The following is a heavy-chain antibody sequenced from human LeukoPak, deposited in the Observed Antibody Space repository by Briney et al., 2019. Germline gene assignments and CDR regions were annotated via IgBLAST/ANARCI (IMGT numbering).Heavy chain of an antibody. V-gene: IGHV3-30*04. CDR2: ISYDGSNK. CDR3: ARGPSTTGTTYFDS. J-gene: IGHJ5*01. Sequence: PGGSLRLSCAASGFTFSSYAMHWVRQAPGKGLEWVAVISYDGSNKYYADSVKGRFTISRDNAKNSLYLQMNSLRAEDTALYYCARGPSTTGTTYFDSWGQGTLVTVSS. CDR1: GFTFSSYA. D-gene: IGHD1-1*01.